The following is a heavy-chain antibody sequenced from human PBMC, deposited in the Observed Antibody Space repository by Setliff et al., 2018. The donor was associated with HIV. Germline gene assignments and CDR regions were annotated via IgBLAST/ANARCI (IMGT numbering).Heavy chain of an antibody. D-gene: IGHD3-16*01. CDR2: IFHTGNT. V-gene: IGHV4-39*07. CDR3: ARRTIWGDAFDI. J-gene: IGHJ3*02. CDR1: GGSISSTNYY. Sequence: SETLSLTCTVSGGSISSTNYYWSWIRQPPGKGLEWIGNIFHTGNTDQNPSLKSRVTLSVETSENQFSLRLNSVTAADTAVYYCARRTIWGDAFDIWGQGTMVTVSS.